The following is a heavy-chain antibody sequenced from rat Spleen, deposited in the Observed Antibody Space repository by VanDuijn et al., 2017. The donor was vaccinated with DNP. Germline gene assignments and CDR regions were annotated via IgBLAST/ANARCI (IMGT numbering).Heavy chain of an antibody. Sequence: EVQLQESGPGLVRPSQSLSLTCSVTGYSITSGYGWNWIRKFPENEVEWMGHIDSAGSTKYNPRLESQISIERDTSKNQFFLQVNSVTTEDTATYYCARHWGTTVVTNFDYWGQGVMVTVSS. D-gene: IGHD1-1*01. V-gene: IGHV3-3*01. CDR1: GYSITSGYG. CDR2: IDSAGST. J-gene: IGHJ2*01. CDR3: ARHWGTTVVTNFDY.